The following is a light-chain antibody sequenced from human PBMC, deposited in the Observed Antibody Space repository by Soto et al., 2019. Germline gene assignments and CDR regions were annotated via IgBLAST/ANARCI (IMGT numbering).Light chain of an antibody. CDR3: SSYAGSNHYV. CDR1: SSDVGGYNY. J-gene: IGLJ1*01. V-gene: IGLV2-8*01. CDR2: EVS. Sequence: QSALTQPPSASGSPGQSVTISCTGTSSDVGGYNYVSWYQQHPGKAPKLMIYEVSKRPSGVPDRFSGSKSGNTASLTVSGLQAEDEADYYCSSYAGSNHYVFGTVTKVTVL.